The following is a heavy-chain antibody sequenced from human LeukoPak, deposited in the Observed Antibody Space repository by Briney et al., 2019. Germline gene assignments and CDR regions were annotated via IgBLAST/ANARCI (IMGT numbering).Heavy chain of an antibody. V-gene: IGHV3-23*01. CDR2: IYENGGTT. D-gene: IGHD2-21*01. CDR1: GFTFRSHA. Sequence: GGSLRLSCVGSGFTFRSHAMSWVRQAPGKGLEFVSGIYENGGTTYYADSVKGRFSISRDNSKNTLYLQMDSLRGEDTAVYYCAKDFRIGYSAHFDYWGQGALVTVSS. J-gene: IGHJ4*02. CDR3: AKDFRIGYSAHFDY.